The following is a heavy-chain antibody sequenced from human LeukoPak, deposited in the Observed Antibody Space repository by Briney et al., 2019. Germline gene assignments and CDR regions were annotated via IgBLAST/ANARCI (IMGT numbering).Heavy chain of an antibody. D-gene: IGHD4-17*01. J-gene: IGHJ4*02. CDR3: ARDGGYGDPRGYFDY. V-gene: IGHV3-21*01. CDR2: ISSSSSYI. Sequence: GGSLRLSCAAPGFTFSSYSMNWVRQAPGKGLEWVSSISSSSSYIYYADSVKGRFTISRDNAKNSLYLQMNSLRAEDTAVYYCARDGGYGDPRGYFDYWGQGTLVTVSS. CDR1: GFTFSSYS.